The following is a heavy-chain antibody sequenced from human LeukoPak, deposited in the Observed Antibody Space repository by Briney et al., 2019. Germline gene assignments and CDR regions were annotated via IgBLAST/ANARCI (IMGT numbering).Heavy chain of an antibody. J-gene: IGHJ4*02. V-gene: IGHV1-69*04. CDR3: AILFWSGYYTGSFDLVGGGIDY. D-gene: IGHD3-3*01. Sequence: ASVKVSCKASGGTFSSYAISWVRQAPGQGLEWMGRIIPILGIANYAQKFQGRVTMTTDTSTSTAYMELRSLRSDDTAVYYCAILFWSGYYTGSFDLVGGGIDYWGQGTLVTVSS. CDR2: IIPILGIA. CDR1: GGTFSSYA.